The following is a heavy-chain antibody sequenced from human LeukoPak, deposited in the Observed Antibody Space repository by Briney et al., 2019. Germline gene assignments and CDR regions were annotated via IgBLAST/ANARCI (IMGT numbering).Heavy chain of an antibody. Sequence: SETLSPTCSVSGGSISGYYWTWVRQPPGKGLEWIGQIHYSGRADYNPSQKSRITMSVDTSRNQISLKLSSVTAADTAIYYCVRFGVNYDMDVWGQGTTVTVFS. CDR1: GGSISGYY. CDR3: VRFGVNYDMDV. CDR2: IHYSGRA. D-gene: IGHD3-16*01. J-gene: IGHJ6*02. V-gene: IGHV4-59*01.